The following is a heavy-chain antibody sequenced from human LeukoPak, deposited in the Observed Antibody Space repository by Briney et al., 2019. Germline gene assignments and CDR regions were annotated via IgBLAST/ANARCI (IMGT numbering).Heavy chain of an antibody. D-gene: IGHD5-18*01. Sequence: ASVKVSCTASAGTFSIYAISWVRQAPGQGLEWMGGIIPIFGTANYAQKFQGRVTITTDESTSTAYMELSSLRSEDTAVYYCARRNSYGFIFDYWGQGTLVTVSS. CDR2: IIPIFGTA. J-gene: IGHJ4*02. CDR1: AGTFSIYA. CDR3: ARRNSYGFIFDY. V-gene: IGHV1-69*05.